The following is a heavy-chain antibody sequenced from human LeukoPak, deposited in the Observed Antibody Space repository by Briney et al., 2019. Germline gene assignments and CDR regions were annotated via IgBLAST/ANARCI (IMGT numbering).Heavy chain of an antibody. V-gene: IGHV3-43*02. CDR3: AKDSSVYCGGDCYSSDRFDY. J-gene: IGHJ4*02. D-gene: IGHD2-21*02. Sequence: GGSLRLSCAASGFTSDDYAMHWVRQAPGKGLEWVSLISGDGGSTYYADSVKGRFTISRDNSKNSLYLQMNSLRTEDTALYYCAKDSSVYCGGDCYSSDRFDYWGQGTLVTVSS. CDR2: ISGDGGST. CDR1: GFTSDDYA.